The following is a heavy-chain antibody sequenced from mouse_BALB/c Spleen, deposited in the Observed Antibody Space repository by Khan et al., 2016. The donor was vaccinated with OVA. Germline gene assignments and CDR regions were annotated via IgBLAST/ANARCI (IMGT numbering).Heavy chain of an antibody. J-gene: IGHJ4*01. D-gene: IGHD2-14*01. CDR2: INTYTGEP. V-gene: IGHV9-3-1*01. CDR3: ARVGYNGTMDC. CDR1: GFTFTNYG. Sequence: QIQLVQSGPELKKPGETVQISCKASGFTFTNYGMNWVKQAPGKGLKWMGWINTYTGEPTFADDFKGRFAFSLETSASTAYLQINSLKNEDTATYVCARVGYNGTMDCWGQGTSVTVSS.